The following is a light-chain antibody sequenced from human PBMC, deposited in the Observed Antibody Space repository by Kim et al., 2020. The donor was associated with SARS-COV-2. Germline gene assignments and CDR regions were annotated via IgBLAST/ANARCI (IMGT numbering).Light chain of an antibody. Sequence: SELTQDPAVSVALGQTVRVTCQGDSLRSFYASWYRQKPGQAPVLVIYAKNNRPSGIPDRFSGSSSGNTASLTITGAQAQDEADYYCTSRDSSGTRLVFGGGTQLTVL. CDR2: AKN. CDR3: TSRDSSGTRLV. V-gene: IGLV3-19*01. J-gene: IGLJ2*01. CDR1: SLRSFY.